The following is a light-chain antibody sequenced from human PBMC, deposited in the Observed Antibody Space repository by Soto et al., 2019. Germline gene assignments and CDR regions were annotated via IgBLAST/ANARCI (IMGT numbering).Light chain of an antibody. CDR1: SSDIGAYHF. CDR3: TSWTTSTTMI. V-gene: IGLV2-14*03. Sequence: QSALTQPASVSGSPGQSITISCTGTSSDIGAYHFVSWYQQHPGKAPKLMLYDVNIRPSGVSNRFSGSKSGNTASLTISGLQAEDEADYYCTSWTTSTTMIFGGGTKPTVL. CDR2: DVN. J-gene: IGLJ2*01.